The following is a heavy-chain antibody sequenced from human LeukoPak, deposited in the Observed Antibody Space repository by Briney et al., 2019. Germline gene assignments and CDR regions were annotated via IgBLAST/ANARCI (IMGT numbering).Heavy chain of an antibody. J-gene: IGHJ4*02. Sequence: GGSLRLSCATSGFAFSSYWMTWVRQVPGKGLEWVANINREGNEKYYVDSVKGRFTISRDNAKNSVDLQMDSLRVEDTAVYYCARVGTLELQRVFDFWGQGTLVTVSS. CDR3: ARVGTLELQRVFDF. CDR1: GFAFSSYW. V-gene: IGHV3-7*01. CDR2: INREGNEK. D-gene: IGHD1-7*01.